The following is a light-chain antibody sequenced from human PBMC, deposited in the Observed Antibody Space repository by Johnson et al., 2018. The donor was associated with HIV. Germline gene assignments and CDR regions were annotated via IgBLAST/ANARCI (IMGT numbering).Light chain of an antibody. CDR2: DNN. Sequence: QSVLTQPPSVSAAPGQKVTISCSGSSSNIANNYVSWYQQLPGTAPKLLIYDNNKRPSGIPDRFSGYKPGTSATRGINGLKTGAEADYYCGTWDSSLSAGFYVFGTGTKVTVL. CDR3: GTWDSSLSAGFYV. CDR1: SSNIANNY. J-gene: IGLJ1*01. V-gene: IGLV1-51*01.